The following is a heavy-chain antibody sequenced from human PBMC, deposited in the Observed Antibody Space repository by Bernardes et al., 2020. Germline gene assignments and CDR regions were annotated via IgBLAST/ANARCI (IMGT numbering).Heavy chain of an antibody. CDR1: GGSFSGYY. V-gene: IGHV4-34*01. CDR2: INHSGST. D-gene: IGHD5-12*01. J-gene: IGHJ3*02. CDR3: ARGNTRHGGYARDAFDI. Sequence: SETLSLTCTVYGGSFSGYYWSWIRQPPGKGLEWIGEINHSGSTNYNPSLKSRVTISGDASKNQFSLKLSSVTAADTAVFYCARGNTRHGGYARDAFDIWGQGTMVTVSS.